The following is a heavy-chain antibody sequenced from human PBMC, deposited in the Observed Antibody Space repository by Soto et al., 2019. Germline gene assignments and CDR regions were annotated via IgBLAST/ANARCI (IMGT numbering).Heavy chain of an antibody. Sequence: QPGGSLRLSCAASGFTFSSYGMHWVRQAPGKGLEWVAVIWYDGSNKYYADSVKGRFTISRDNSKNTLYLQMNSLRAEDTAVYYCARDRAHLTTDYGDYFGYGMDVWGQGTTVTVSS. CDR1: GFTFSSYG. CDR3: ARDRAHLTTDYGDYFGYGMDV. J-gene: IGHJ6*02. CDR2: IWYDGSNK. V-gene: IGHV3-33*01. D-gene: IGHD4-17*01.